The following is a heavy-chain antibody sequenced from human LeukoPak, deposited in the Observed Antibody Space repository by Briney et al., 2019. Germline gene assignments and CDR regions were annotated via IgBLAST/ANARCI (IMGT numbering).Heavy chain of an antibody. D-gene: IGHD3-22*01. CDR1: GFTFSSYS. Sequence: PGRSLRLSCAASGFTFSSYSMNWVRQAPGKGLEWVSSISTGSSFIYYADSVKGRFTISRDIAKNSLYLQMNSLRAEDTAVYYCARTDYYDKSIDYWGQGTLVTVSS. CDR3: ARTDYYDKSIDY. J-gene: IGHJ4*02. CDR2: ISTGSSFI. V-gene: IGHV3-21*01.